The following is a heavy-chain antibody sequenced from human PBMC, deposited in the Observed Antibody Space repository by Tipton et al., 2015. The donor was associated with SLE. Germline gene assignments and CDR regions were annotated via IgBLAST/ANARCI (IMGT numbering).Heavy chain of an antibody. CDR1: GFTFDDYA. D-gene: IGHD5-18*01. J-gene: IGHJ3*02. V-gene: IGHV3-43D*03. CDR3: AKGRRYSCGHDALDI. CDR2: ISWDGGST. Sequence: SLRLSCAASGFTFDDYAMHWVRQAPGKGLEWVSLISWDGGSTYYADSVKGRFTISRDNSKNSLYLQMNSLRAEDTALYYCAKGRRYSCGHDALDIWGQGTMVTVSS.